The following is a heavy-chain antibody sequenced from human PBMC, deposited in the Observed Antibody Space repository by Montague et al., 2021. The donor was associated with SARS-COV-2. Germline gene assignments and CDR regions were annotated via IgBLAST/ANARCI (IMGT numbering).Heavy chain of an antibody. CDR3: ASLNIVARTDYYYGTDV. CDR2: IYYSGST. D-gene: IGHD5-12*01. CDR1: GDSISTSQYY. V-gene: IGHV4-39*01. Sequence: SETLSFTCTVSGDSISTSQYYWGWIRQPPGKGLEWIGTIYYSGSTYYNPSLKSRVTISEDTSKNQFSLRLSSVTAADTAVYYCASLNIVARTDYYYGTDVWGRGTTVTVPS. J-gene: IGHJ6*02.